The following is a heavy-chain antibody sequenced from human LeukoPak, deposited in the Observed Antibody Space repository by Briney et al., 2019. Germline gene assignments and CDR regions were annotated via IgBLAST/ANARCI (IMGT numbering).Heavy chain of an antibody. CDR2: IYYSGST. J-gene: IGHJ6*02. V-gene: IGHV4-59*01. CDR3: ATRYYGSGSYYNVEGMDV. D-gene: IGHD3-10*01. Sequence: SETLSLTCTVSGGSISSYYWSWIRQPPGKGLECIGYIYYSGSTNHNPSLKSRVTISVDTSKNQFSLKLSSVTAADTAVYYCATRYYGSGSYYNVEGMDVWGQGTTVTVSS. CDR1: GGSISSYY.